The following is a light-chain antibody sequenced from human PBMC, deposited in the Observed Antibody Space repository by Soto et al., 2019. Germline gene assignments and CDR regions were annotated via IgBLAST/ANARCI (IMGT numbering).Light chain of an antibody. Sequence: DIVLTQSPGTLSLSPGEAATLSCRASQSISNNYLAWYQRQPGQAPRLVIDGASSRATDIPDRFSGSGSGTDFTLTISRLEPEDFAVYYCQQYVTSPYTFGQGTKLEI. V-gene: IGKV3-20*01. CDR2: GAS. CDR3: QQYVTSPYT. J-gene: IGKJ2*01. CDR1: QSISNNY.